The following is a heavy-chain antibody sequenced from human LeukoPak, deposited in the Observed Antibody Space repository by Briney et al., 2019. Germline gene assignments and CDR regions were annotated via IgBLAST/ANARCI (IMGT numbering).Heavy chain of an antibody. J-gene: IGHJ5*02. Sequence: PSETLSLTCTVYGGSFSSYYWSWIRQPPGKGLEWIGEINHSGSTNYNPSLKSRVTISVDMSKNQFSLKLSSLTAADTAVYYCARLVQAAINWFDPWGQGTLVTVSS. D-gene: IGHD2-2*01. CDR2: INHSGST. CDR3: ARLVQAAINWFDP. CDR1: GGSFSSYY. V-gene: IGHV4-34*01.